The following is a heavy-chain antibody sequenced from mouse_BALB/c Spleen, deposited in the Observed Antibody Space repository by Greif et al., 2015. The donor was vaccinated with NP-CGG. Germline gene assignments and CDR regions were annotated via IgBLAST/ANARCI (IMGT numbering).Heavy chain of an antibody. J-gene: IGHJ1*01. D-gene: IGHD4-1*01. V-gene: IGHV2-9*02. CDR2: IWAGGST. CDR1: GFSLTSYG. Sequence: VMLVESGPGLVAPSQSLSITRTVSGFSLTSYGVHWVRQPPGKGLEWLGVIWAGGSTNYNSALMSRLSISKDNSKSQVFLKMNSLQTDDTAMYYCARGGGTWYFDVWGAGTTVTVSS. CDR3: ARGGGTWYFDV.